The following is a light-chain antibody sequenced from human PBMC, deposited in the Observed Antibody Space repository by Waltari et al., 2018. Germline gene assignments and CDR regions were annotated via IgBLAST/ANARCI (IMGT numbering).Light chain of an antibody. J-gene: IGKJ2*02. CDR1: QSVSSN. Sequence: EIVMTQSPATLSVSPGERATLSCRASQSVSSNVAWYQQTPGQAPRPLIYGASTRAAGIPAMFSGSGSGTEFTLTISSLQSEDLALYFCQQYNNWPRTFGQGTKVEI. CDR2: GAS. V-gene: IGKV3-15*01. CDR3: QQYNNWPRT.